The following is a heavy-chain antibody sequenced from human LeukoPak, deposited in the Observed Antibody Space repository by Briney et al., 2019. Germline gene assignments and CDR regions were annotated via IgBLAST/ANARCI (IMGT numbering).Heavy chain of an antibody. CDR1: GGSFSGYY. CDR2: INHSGST. CDR3: GRGLRYYDSSGSYYFDY. D-gene: IGHD3-22*01. J-gene: IGHJ4*02. Sequence: SETLSLTCAVYGGSFSGYYWSWIRQPPGKGLEWIGEINHSGSTNYNPSLKSRVTISVDTSKNQFSLKLSSVTAADTAVYYCGRGLRYYDSSGSYYFDYWGQGTLVTVSS. V-gene: IGHV4-34*01.